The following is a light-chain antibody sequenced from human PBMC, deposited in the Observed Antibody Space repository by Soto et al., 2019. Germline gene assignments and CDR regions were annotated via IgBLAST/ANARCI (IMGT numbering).Light chain of an antibody. CDR1: QSISSY. Sequence: DIQMTQSPSSLSASVGDRVTITCRASQSISSYLNWYQQKPGKAPKVLIYAASSLQSGVPSRFSGIGSGTDFTLSISSLQPEDFAPYYCQQSYSGPLTFGGGTKV. CDR3: QQSYSGPLT. V-gene: IGKV1-39*01. J-gene: IGKJ4*01. CDR2: AAS.